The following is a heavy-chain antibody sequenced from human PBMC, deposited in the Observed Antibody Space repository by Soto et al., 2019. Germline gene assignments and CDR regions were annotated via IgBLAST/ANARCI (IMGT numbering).Heavy chain of an antibody. CDR2: IYSSGST. CDR1: GGSISGYY. CDR3: ARQRRDFDY. V-gene: IGHV4-59*08. Sequence: QVQLQESGPGLVKPSETLSLTCTVSGGSISGYYWSWIRQPPGKGLQWIGYIYSSGSTNYNPSLKSRVTIAVDTSKNQSSLTLSSVTAADTAVYYCARQRRDFDYWGQGALVTVSS. J-gene: IGHJ4*02.